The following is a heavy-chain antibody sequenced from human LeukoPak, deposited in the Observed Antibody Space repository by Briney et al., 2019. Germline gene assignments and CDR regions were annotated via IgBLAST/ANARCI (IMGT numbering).Heavy chain of an antibody. D-gene: IGHD5-12*01. V-gene: IGHV3-30*04. CDR3: ARAQGTLWSGYDGVFDY. J-gene: IGHJ4*02. Sequence: GRPLRLSCAASGFTFSSYAMHWVRQAPGKGLEWVAVISYDGSNKYYADSVKGRFTISRDNSKNPLYLQMSSLRAEDTAVYYCARAQGTLWSGYDGVFDYWGQGTLVTVSS. CDR1: GFTFSSYA. CDR2: ISYDGSNK.